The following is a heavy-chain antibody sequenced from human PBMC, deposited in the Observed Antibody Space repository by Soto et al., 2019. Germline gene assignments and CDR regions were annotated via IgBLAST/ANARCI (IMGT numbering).Heavy chain of an antibody. D-gene: IGHD3-16*01. CDR1: GGTFSNHA. Sequence: ASVKVSCKASGGTFSNHAISWVRQAPGQGLEWMGGIVPMFGTSNYAQKFQGGVTTTADKSTNTAYMELSSLTSEDTAVYYCARGDDFDYYYGVDVWGQGTTVTVSS. CDR3: ARGDDFDYYYGVDV. J-gene: IGHJ6*02. V-gene: IGHV1-69*06. CDR2: IVPMFGTS.